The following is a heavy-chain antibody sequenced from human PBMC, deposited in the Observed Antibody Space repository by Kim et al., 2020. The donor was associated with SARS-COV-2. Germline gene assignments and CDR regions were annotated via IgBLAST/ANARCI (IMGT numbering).Heavy chain of an antibody. J-gene: IGHJ4*02. Sequence: ADPVKGRFIISRDNSKNILYLQMNGLRAEDTAVYYCAKDKIPDGRWNVDYWGQGTLVTVSS. D-gene: IGHD1-1*01. CDR3: AKDKIPDGRWNVDY. V-gene: IGHV3-23*01.